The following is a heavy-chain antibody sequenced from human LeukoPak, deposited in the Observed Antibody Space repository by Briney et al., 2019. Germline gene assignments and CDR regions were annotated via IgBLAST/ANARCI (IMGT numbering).Heavy chain of an antibody. Sequence: GASVKVSCKASGYTFTNYYMHWVRQAPGQGLEWMGIINPSGGSTSYAQNFQGRVTMTRDTSTSTVYMELSSLRSEDTAVYYCARKLPVYSDSSGYSFDYWGQRTLVTVSS. CDR2: INPSGGST. CDR1: GYTFTNYY. CDR3: ARKLPVYSDSSGYSFDY. J-gene: IGHJ4*02. D-gene: IGHD3-22*01. V-gene: IGHV1-46*01.